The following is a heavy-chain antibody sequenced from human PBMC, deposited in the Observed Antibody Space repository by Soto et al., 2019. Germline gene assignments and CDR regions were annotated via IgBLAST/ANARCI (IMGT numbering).Heavy chain of an antibody. CDR1: GVTLSDSA. CDR3: TTRGDAYNADFDY. V-gene: IGHV3-73*01. CDR2: IRSKANSYAT. Sequence: EVQLVESGGGLVQPGDSLKLSCAASGVTLSDSAVHWVRQASGKGLEWVGRIRSKANSYATAYGASVKGRFTISRDYSKNTASLQMNSLKTEDTALYYCTTRGDAYNADFDYWGQGTLVTVSS. J-gene: IGHJ4*02. D-gene: IGHD1-1*01.